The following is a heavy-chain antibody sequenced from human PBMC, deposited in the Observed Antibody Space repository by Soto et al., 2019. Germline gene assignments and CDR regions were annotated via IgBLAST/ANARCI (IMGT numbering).Heavy chain of an antibody. D-gene: IGHD5-18*01. CDR1: GFTFSSYA. Sequence: QVQLVESGGGVVQPGRSLRLSCAASGFTFSSYAMHWVRQAPGKRLEWVAVISYDGSNKYYADSVKGRFTISRDNSKNTLYLQMNSLRAEDTAVYYCARDRGYSYGYAAYYFDYWGQGTLVTVSS. V-gene: IGHV3-30-3*01. J-gene: IGHJ4*02. CDR3: ARDRGYSYGYAAYYFDY. CDR2: ISYDGSNK.